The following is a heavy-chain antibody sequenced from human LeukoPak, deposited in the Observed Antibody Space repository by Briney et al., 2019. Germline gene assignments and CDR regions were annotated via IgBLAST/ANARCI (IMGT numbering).Heavy chain of an antibody. J-gene: IGHJ5*02. CDR2: IFYTGNT. CDR1: DGSISSSNYY. Sequence: SETLSLTCTVSDGSISSSNYYWAWIRQPPGKGLEWIANIFYTGNTYYNPSLKSRVTISTDTSKNQFSLRLNSVTATDTAVYYCARLNKPGWFDPWGQGTLVTVSS. V-gene: IGHV4-39*01. D-gene: IGHD1-14*01. CDR3: ARLNKPGWFDP.